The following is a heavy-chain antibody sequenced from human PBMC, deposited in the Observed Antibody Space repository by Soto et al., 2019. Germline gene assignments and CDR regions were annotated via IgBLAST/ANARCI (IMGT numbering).Heavy chain of an antibody. J-gene: IGHJ6*02. Sequence: QVQLVQSGAEVKKPGSSVKVSCKASGGTFSSYAISWVRQAPGQGLEWMGGISAYNGNTNYAQKLQGRVTMTTDTSTSTAYMELRSLRSDDTAVYYCARAEVRGVIMHYYYGMDVWGQGTTVTVSS. D-gene: IGHD3-10*01. CDR3: ARAEVRGVIMHYYYGMDV. CDR1: GGTFSSYA. V-gene: IGHV1-18*01. CDR2: ISAYNGNT.